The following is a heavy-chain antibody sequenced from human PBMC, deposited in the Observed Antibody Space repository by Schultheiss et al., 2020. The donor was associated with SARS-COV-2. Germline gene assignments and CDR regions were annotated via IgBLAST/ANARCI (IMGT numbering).Heavy chain of an antibody. CDR1: GGSISSFY. CDR3: ARLRFGWFDP. V-gene: IGHV4-59*08. D-gene: IGHD3-10*01. Sequence: SETLSLTCTVSGGSISSFYWSWIRQPPGKGLEYIGYIYYSGSTNCNPSLKSRVTILVDTSKNHFSLKLSSVTAADTAVYYCARLRFGWFDPWGQGTLVTVSS. J-gene: IGHJ5*02. CDR2: IYYSGST.